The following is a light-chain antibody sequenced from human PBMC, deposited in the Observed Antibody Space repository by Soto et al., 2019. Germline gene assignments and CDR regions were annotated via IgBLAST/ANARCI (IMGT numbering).Light chain of an antibody. V-gene: IGKV1-39*01. Sequence: DIQMTQSPSSLSASVGDRVTITCRASQTISTYLNWYQQKPGKAPKLLISAASSLQSGVPSRFSGSGSGTDFTLTISSLQTEDFATYYCQQSFSTPRTFGQGTKVEFK. CDR2: AAS. CDR1: QTISTY. J-gene: IGKJ1*01. CDR3: QQSFSTPRT.